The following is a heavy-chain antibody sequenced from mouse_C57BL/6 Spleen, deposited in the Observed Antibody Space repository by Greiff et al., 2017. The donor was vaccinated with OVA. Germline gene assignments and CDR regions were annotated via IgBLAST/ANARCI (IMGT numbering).Heavy chain of an antibody. CDR1: GYSFTSYY. V-gene: IGHV1-66*01. CDR2: IYPGSGNT. CDR3: ARITTGYFDY. Sequence: QVQLQQSGPELVKPGASVKISCKASGYSFTSYYIHWVKQRPGQGLEWIGWIYPGSGNTKYNEKFKGKATLTADTSSSTAYMQLSSLTSEDSAVYYCARITTGYFDYWGQGTTLTVSS. J-gene: IGHJ2*01. D-gene: IGHD1-1*01.